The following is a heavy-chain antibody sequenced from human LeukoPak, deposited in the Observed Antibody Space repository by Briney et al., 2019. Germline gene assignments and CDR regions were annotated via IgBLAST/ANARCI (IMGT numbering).Heavy chain of an antibody. V-gene: IGHV4-59*08. CDR1: GGSISSYY. Sequence: SETLSLTCTVSGGSISSYYWSWIRQPPGKGLEWIGNIYNSGSTNYNPSLKSRVTISVDTSKNQFSLKLSSVTAADTAVYYCARSGPTQGPRRSNWFDHWGQGTLVTVSS. J-gene: IGHJ5*02. CDR2: IYNSGST. CDR3: ARSGPTQGPRRSNWFDH.